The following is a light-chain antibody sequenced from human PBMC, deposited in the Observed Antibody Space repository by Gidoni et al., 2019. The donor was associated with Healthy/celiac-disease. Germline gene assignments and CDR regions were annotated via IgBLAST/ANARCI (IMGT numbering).Light chain of an antibody. CDR3: QQSYSTPFG. Sequence: DIKMTQSPSSLSASVGDRVTITCRASQSISSYLNWYQQKPGKAPKLLIYAASSLQSGVPPSFSGSGSGTDFTLTISSLQPEDFATYYCQQSYSTPFGFGPGTKVDIK. CDR1: QSISSY. V-gene: IGKV1-39*01. CDR2: AAS. J-gene: IGKJ3*01.